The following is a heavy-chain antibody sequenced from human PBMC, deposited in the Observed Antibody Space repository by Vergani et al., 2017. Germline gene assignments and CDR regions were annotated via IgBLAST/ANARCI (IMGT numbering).Heavy chain of an antibody. V-gene: IGHV4-34*01. J-gene: IGHJ4*02. Sequence: QVQLQQWGAGLLKPSETLSLTCAVYGGSFSGYYWSWIRQPPGKGLEWIGEINHSGSTNYNPSLKSRVTISVDTSKHQFSLKLSSVTAADTAVYYCARGPGPEAVAMIVVGTYYFDYWGQGTLVTGSS. D-gene: IGHD3-22*01. CDR3: ARGPGPEAVAMIVVGTYYFDY. CDR1: GGSFSGYY. CDR2: INHSGST.